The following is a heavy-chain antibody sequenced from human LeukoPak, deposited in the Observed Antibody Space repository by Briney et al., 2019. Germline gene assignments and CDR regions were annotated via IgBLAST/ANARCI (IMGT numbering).Heavy chain of an antibody. J-gene: IGHJ6*02. CDR1: GFTFSSYA. D-gene: IGHD6-19*01. V-gene: IGHV3-30*04. Sequence: GRSLRLSCAASGFTFSSYAMHWVRQAPGKGLEWVAVISYDGSSKYYADSVKGRFTISRDNSKNTLYQQMNSLRAEDTAVYYCARDILKIAVAGRYYYYGMDVWGQGTTVTVSS. CDR3: ARDILKIAVAGRYYYYGMDV. CDR2: ISYDGSSK.